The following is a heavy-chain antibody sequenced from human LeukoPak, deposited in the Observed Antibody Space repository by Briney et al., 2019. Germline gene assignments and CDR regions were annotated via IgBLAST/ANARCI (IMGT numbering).Heavy chain of an antibody. J-gene: IGHJ6*03. CDR2: ISYDGSNK. Sequence: GGSLRLSCAASGFTFSSYAMHWVRQAPGKGLEWVAVISYDGSNKYYADSVKGRFTISRDNSKNTLYLQMNSLRAEDTAVYYCARGGFSGYVQGFYYYMDVWGKGTTVTVSS. V-gene: IGHV3-30*04. CDR3: ARGGFSGYVQGFYYYMDV. CDR1: GFTFSSYA. D-gene: IGHD5-12*01.